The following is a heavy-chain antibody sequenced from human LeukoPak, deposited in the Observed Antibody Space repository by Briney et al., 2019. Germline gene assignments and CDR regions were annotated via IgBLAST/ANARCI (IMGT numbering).Heavy chain of an antibody. CDR3: ARDWEDTAIEF. CDR1: GFPFSSYW. D-gene: IGHD5-18*01. J-gene: IGHJ4*02. V-gene: IGHV3-74*01. Sequence: GGSLRLSCAASGFPFSSYWMHWVRQAPGKGLVWVSRVSSDGSTTSYADSVKGRFTISRDNAKNSLYLQMNSLRAEDTAVYYCARDWEDTAIEFWGQGTLVTVSS. CDR2: VSSDGSTT.